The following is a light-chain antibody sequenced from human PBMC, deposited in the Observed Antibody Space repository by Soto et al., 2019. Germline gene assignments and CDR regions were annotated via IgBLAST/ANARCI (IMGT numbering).Light chain of an antibody. CDR1: QSVSSN. Sequence: EIVMTLSLATLSVSQGERATLSCRASQSVSSNLAWYQQKPGQAPRLLIYGASTRATGIPARFSGSGSGTEFTLTISSLQSEDFAVYYCQQYNNWPPSTFGQGTKVDIK. CDR2: GAS. CDR3: QQYNNWPPST. V-gene: IGKV3-15*01. J-gene: IGKJ1*01.